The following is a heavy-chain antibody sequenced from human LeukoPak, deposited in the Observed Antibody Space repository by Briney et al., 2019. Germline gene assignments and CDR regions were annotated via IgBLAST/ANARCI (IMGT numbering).Heavy chain of an antibody. CDR1: GFTFSSYS. J-gene: IGHJ4*02. CDR3: ARDHHMVRGVPDY. Sequence: GGSLRLSCAASGFTFSSYSMNWVRQAPGKGLEWVSSISSSSYIYYADSVKGRFTISRDNAKNSLYLQMNSLRAEDTAVYYCARDHHMVRGVPDYWGQGTLVTVSS. CDR2: ISSSSYI. D-gene: IGHD3-10*01. V-gene: IGHV3-21*01.